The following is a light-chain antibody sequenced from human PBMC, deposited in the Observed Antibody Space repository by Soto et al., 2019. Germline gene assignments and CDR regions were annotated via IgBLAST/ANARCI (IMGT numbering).Light chain of an antibody. CDR1: NNDIGGYTY. Sequence: LTQPPSASGSPGQSFTTSCTGSNNDIGGYTYVSWYQQLPGKAPKLIIYEVNKRPSGIPDRFSGSKSGNTASLTVSGLQPEDEAEYFCRSYSRSINSVSGTGTKVTVL. CDR3: RSYSRSINSV. CDR2: EVN. V-gene: IGLV2-8*01. J-gene: IGLJ1*01.